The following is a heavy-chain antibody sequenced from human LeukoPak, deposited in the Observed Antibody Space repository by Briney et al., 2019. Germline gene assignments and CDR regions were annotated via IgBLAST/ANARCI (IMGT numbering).Heavy chain of an antibody. Sequence: FDPEDGETVYAQKFQGRVTITRDTSASTAYMELSSLRSEDTAVYYCARDSSGYFYPKGLDYWGQGTLVTVSS. CDR3: ARDSSGYFYPKGLDY. CDR2: FDPEDGET. V-gene: IGHV1-24*01. J-gene: IGHJ4*02. D-gene: IGHD3-22*01.